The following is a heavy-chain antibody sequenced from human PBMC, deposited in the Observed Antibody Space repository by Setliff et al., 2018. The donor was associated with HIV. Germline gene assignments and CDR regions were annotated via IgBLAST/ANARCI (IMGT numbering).Heavy chain of an antibody. CDR3: ARGRPFRGAVAGPAHFAY. Sequence: ASVKVSCKASGYTFTNYDINWVRQAAGQGLEWMGWMNPNSGNTGHAQKFQGRVTITMDTSISTAFMELSSLRSEDTAVYYCARGRPFRGAVAGPAHFAYWGQGTLVTVSS. D-gene: IGHD6-19*01. J-gene: IGHJ4*02. CDR2: MNPNSGNT. CDR1: GYTFTNYD. V-gene: IGHV1-8*03.